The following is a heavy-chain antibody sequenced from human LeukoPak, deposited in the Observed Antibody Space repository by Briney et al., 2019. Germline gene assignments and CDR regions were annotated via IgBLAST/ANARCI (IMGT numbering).Heavy chain of an antibody. CDR2: ISDDGRHK. V-gene: IGHV3-30*18. D-gene: IGHD6-19*01. J-gene: IGHJ4*02. CDR1: GFTFTFSNYG. Sequence: GGSLRLSCAASGFTFTFSNYGMHWVRQAPGKGLEWVAIISDDGRHKYYADSVEGRFTISRDNSKNTLSLQMKSLRAEDTAVYYCAKGDGSFVVDFWGQGTLVTVSS. CDR3: AKGDGSFVVDF.